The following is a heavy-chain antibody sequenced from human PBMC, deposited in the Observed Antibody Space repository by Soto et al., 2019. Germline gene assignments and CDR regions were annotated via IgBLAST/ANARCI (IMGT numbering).Heavy chain of an antibody. D-gene: IGHD3-3*01. CDR3: ARDKFGATIFLSGTDV. J-gene: IGHJ6*02. CDR2: IYTSGST. V-gene: IGHV4-4*07. Sequence: SETLSLTCTVSGGSISSYYWSWIRQPAGKGLEWIGRIYTSGSTNYNPSLKSRVTMSVDTSKNQFSLKLSSVTAADTAVYYCARDKFGATIFLSGTDVWGQGTTVTVSS. CDR1: GGSISSYY.